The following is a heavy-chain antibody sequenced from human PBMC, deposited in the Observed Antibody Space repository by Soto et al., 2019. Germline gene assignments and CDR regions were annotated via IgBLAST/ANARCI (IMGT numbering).Heavy chain of an antibody. CDR2: ISAYNGNT. Sequence: ASVKVSCKASGYTSTSYGISWVRQAPGQGLEWMGWISAYNGNTNYAQKLQGRVTMTTDTSTSTAYMELRSLRSDDTAVYYCARDRRYYDSSGYYLFDYWGQGTLVTVSS. D-gene: IGHD3-22*01. V-gene: IGHV1-18*01. CDR1: GYTSTSYG. J-gene: IGHJ4*02. CDR3: ARDRRYYDSSGYYLFDY.